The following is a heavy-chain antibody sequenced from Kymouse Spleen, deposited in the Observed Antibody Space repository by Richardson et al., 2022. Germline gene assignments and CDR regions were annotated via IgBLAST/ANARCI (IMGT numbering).Heavy chain of an antibody. V-gene: IGHV3-33*01. Sequence: QVQLVESGGGVVQPGRSLRLSCAASGFTFSSYGMHWVRQAPGKGLEWVAVIWYDGSNKYYADSVKGRFTISRDNSKNTLYLQMNSLRAEDTAVYYCARDFIAARVPFDYWGQGTLVTVSS. CDR2: IWYDGSNK. D-gene: IGHD6-6*01. CDR1: GFTFSSYG. J-gene: IGHJ4*02. CDR3: ARDFIAARVPFDY.